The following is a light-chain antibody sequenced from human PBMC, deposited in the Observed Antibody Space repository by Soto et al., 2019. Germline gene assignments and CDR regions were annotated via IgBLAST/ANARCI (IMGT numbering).Light chain of an antibody. CDR2: AAF. CDR3: QQYDSSPRT. CDR1: QNVYSNY. V-gene: IGKV3-20*01. Sequence: EIEMTQSPATLSVSPGERATLSCRVSQNVYSNYLAWYQQKPGHAPRLLIYAAFVRATGIPDRFSGSGSGTDFTLTISGLEPEDFAVYYCQQYDSSPRTFGQGTKVDIK. J-gene: IGKJ1*01.